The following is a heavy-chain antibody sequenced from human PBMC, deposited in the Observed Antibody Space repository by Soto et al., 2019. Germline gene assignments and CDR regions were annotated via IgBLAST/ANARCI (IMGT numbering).Heavy chain of an antibody. CDR2: IDWDDDK. CDR1: GFSLSTSGMC. D-gene: IGHD1-20*01. V-gene: IGHV2-70*11. Sequence: SGPTLVKTTQTLAKTCTFGGFSLSTSGMCVSWIRQPPGKALEWLARIDWDDDKYYSTSLKTRLTISKDTSKNQVVLTMTNMDPVDTATYYCARMMYTQGYYMDVWGKGTTVTVSS. J-gene: IGHJ6*03. CDR3: ARMMYTQGYYMDV.